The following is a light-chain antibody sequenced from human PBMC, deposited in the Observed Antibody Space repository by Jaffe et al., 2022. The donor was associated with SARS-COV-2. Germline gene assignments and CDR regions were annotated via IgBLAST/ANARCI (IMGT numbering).Light chain of an antibody. J-gene: IGLJ2*01. CDR1: SSNIGGNS. CDR3: AVWDDSLNGVV. V-gene: IGLV1-44*01. CDR2: SNN. Sequence: QSVLTQPPSASGTPGQRVTISCSGSSSNIGGNSVNWYQQLPGTAPKPLIYSNNQRPSGVPDRISGSKSGTSASLAISGLQSEDEADYYCAVWDDSLNGVVFGGGTKLTVL.